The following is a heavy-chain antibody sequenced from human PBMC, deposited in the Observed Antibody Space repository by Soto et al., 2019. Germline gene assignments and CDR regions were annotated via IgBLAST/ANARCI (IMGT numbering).Heavy chain of an antibody. D-gene: IGHD1-20*01. CDR2: INAGNGNT. CDR1: GYTFISYA. Sequence: QVQLVQSGAEEKKPGASVKVSCKASGYTFISYAMHWVRQAPGQRLEWIGWINAGNGNTKYSQKFQGRVTITRDTSASTAYMERSSLSSEDTAVYYCARGITLPTPLDYWGQGTLVTVSS. V-gene: IGHV1-3*05. CDR3: ARGITLPTPLDY. J-gene: IGHJ4*02.